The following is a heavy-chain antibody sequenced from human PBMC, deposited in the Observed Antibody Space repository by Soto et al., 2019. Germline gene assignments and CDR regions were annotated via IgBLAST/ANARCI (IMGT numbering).Heavy chain of an antibody. Sequence: PGGSLRLSCAASGFTFSIYSMNWVRQAPGKGLEWSAYITSDTKTIKYVDSVKGRFTISRDNAKNSVYLQMNSLSDEDTAVYYCTRSVEGHFDYWGQGTVDTVSS. CDR2: ITSDTKTI. CDR3: TRSVEGHFDY. D-gene: IGHD6-19*01. CDR1: GFTFSIYS. V-gene: IGHV3-48*02. J-gene: IGHJ4*02.